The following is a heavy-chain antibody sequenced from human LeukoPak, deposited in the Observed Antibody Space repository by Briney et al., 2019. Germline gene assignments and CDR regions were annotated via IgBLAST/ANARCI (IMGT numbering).Heavy chain of an antibody. Sequence: GGSLRLSCAASGFTFSTYWMHWVRQAPGKGLVWVSRIKSDGSSIMYADSVRGRFTISRDNAKNMLYLQMNSLRAEDTAVYYCARDLDYGGRSNFDHWGQGTLVTVSS. V-gene: IGHV3-74*03. CDR1: GFTFSTYW. CDR3: ARDLDYGGRSNFDH. J-gene: IGHJ4*02. D-gene: IGHD4-23*01. CDR2: IKSDGSSI.